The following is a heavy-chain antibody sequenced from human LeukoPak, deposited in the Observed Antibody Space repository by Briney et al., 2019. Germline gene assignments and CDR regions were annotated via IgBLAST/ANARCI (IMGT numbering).Heavy chain of an antibody. V-gene: IGHV4-59*08. CDR2: IYYSGST. CDR1: RGSISTYY. D-gene: IGHD6-13*01. J-gene: IGHJ4*02. Sequence: SETLSLTCTLSRGSISTYYLSWIRQPPGKGLEWIGYIYYSGSTNYNPSLKSRVTISVDTSKNQFSLKLSSVTAADTAVYFCARHRGRSSWTLYYLDYWGQGTLVTVSS. CDR3: ARHRGRSSWTLYYLDY.